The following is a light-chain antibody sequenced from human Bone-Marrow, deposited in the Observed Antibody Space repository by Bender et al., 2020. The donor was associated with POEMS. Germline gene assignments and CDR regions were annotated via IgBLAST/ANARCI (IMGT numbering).Light chain of an antibody. J-gene: IGLJ2*01. V-gene: IGLV2-14*01. Sequence: QSAVTQPASVSGSPGQSITISCTGTSSDVGGYNYVSWYQQHPGKAPNLMIYDVNNRPSGVSNRFSGSKSGNTASLTTSGLQAEDEANYYCISYTSSNTLEVVFGGGTKLTVL. CDR1: SSDVGGYNY. CDR3: ISYTSSNTLEVV. CDR2: DVN.